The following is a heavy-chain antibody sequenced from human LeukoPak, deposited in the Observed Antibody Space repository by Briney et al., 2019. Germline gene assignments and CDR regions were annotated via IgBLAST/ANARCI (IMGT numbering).Heavy chain of an antibody. D-gene: IGHD2-15*01. CDR3: ARDSDVHCSGGSCTNFDY. CDR1: GFTFSSYA. CDR2: ISSSSSYI. V-gene: IGHV3-21*01. J-gene: IGHJ4*02. Sequence: GGSLRLSCAASGFTFSSYAMNWVRQAPGKGLEWVSSISSSSSYIYYADSVKGRFTISRDNARKSLYLQMNSLRAEDAAIYYCARDSDVHCSGGSCTNFDYWGQGTLVTVSS.